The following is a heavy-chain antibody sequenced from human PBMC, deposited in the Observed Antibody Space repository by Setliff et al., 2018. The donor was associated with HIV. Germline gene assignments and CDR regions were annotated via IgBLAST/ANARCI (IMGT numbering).Heavy chain of an antibody. CDR3: ARGGSGTYYNEIGY. V-gene: IGHV4-38-2*02. Sequence: SETLSLTCTVSGYSISSDNYWGWIRQPPGKGLEWIGGIYHSGSTYYNPSLKSRVTISVDTSKNQFSLKLSSVTAADTAVYYCARGGSGTYYNEIGYWGQGTLVTVSS. D-gene: IGHD3-10*01. CDR1: GYSISSDNY. CDR2: IYHSGST. J-gene: IGHJ4*02.